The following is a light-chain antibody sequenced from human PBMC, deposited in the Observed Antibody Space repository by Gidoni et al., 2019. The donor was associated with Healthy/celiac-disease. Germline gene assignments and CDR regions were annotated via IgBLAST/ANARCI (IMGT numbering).Light chain of an antibody. CDR3: QQLNSYPLFT. CDR1: QGISSY. J-gene: IGKJ3*01. CDR2: AAS. V-gene: IGKV1-9*01. Sequence: IQFTQSPSSLSASVGDRVTITCRASQGISSYLAWYQQKPGKAPKLLIYAASTLQSGVPSRFSGSGSGTDFTLTISSLQPEDFATYYCQQLNSYPLFTFGPGTKVDIK.